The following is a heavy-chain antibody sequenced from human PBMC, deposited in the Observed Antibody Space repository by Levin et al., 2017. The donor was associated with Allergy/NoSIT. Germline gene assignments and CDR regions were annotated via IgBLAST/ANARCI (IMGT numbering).Heavy chain of an antibody. CDR3: AGGGRRYSDY. Sequence: GGSLRLSCAASGFTVSSKYMSWVRQAPGKGLEWVSIIYSSGTTYYADSVKGRFTISRDNSKNTLYLQMNSLRAEDTAVYYCAGGGRRYSDYWGQGTLVTVSS. D-gene: IGHD3-9*01. CDR2: IYSSGTT. J-gene: IGHJ4*02. V-gene: IGHV3-66*02. CDR1: GFTVSSKY.